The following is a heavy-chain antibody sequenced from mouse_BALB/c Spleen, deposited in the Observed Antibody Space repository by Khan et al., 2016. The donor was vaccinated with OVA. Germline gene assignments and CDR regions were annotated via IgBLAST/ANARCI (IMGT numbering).Heavy chain of an antibody. J-gene: IGHJ2*01. CDR2: INPTSGYT. V-gene: IGHV1-7*01. CDR3: ARDRIDH. CDR1: CYTFTSYW. Sequence: QVHVKQSGAELAKPGASVKMSCTASCYTFTSYWMHWIKQRPGQGLEWIGYINPTSGYTDYNQKFKDKATLTADKSSSTAYMQLSSLTSDDSAVYYCARDRIDHWGQGTALTVSS.